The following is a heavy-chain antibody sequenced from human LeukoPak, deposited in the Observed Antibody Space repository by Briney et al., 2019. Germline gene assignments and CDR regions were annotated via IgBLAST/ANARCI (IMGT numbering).Heavy chain of an antibody. D-gene: IGHD3-3*01. Sequence: ASVKVSCKASGYTFTGYYMHWVRQAPGQGLEGMGWINPNSGGTNYAQKFQGSVTITRDTSISTAYMELSRLRSDDTAVYYCARVKFPDFWSGYTMDVWRQGAILTDSS. CDR2: INPNSGGT. CDR1: GYTFTGYY. CDR3: ARVKFPDFWSGYTMDV. J-gene: IGHJ3*01. V-gene: IGHV1-2*02.